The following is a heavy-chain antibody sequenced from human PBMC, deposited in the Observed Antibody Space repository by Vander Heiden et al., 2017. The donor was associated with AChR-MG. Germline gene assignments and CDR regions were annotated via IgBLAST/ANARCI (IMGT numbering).Heavy chain of an antibody. J-gene: IGHJ1*01. V-gene: IGHV4-59*01. D-gene: IGHD1-26*01. CDR3: ARGSVGSYRHFQH. CDR1: GGSISSYY. CDR2: IYYSGST. Sequence: QVQLQESGPGLVKPSETLSLTCTVPGGSISSYYWSWIRQPPGKGLEWIGYIYYSGSTNYNPSLKSRVTISVDTSKNQFSLKLSSVTAADTAVYYCARGSVGSYRHFQHWGQGTLVTVSS.